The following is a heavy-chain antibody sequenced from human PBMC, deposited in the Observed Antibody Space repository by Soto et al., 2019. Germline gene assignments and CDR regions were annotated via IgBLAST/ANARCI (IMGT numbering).Heavy chain of an antibody. Sequence: GGSLRLSCAASGFTFSSYSMNWVRQAPGKGLEWVSSISSSSSYIYYADSVKGRFTISRDNAKNSLYLQMNSLRAEDTAVYYCARDKDPHYYDRSGYYDWGQGTLVTVSS. CDR2: ISSSSSYI. V-gene: IGHV3-21*01. CDR1: GFTFSSYS. J-gene: IGHJ4*02. D-gene: IGHD3-22*01. CDR3: ARDKDPHYYDRSGYYD.